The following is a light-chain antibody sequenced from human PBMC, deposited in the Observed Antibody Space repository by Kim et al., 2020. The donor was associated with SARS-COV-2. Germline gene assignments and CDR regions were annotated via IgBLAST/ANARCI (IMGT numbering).Light chain of an antibody. CDR2: GAS. Sequence: SPGDRATRSCRASQSVHSNYLAWYQQKPGQAPRLLIYGASSRAAGLPDRFSGSGSGTDFTLTISRVEPEDFAVYYCQQYTISPWTFGQGTKVDIK. J-gene: IGKJ1*01. V-gene: IGKV3-20*01. CDR3: QQYTISPWT. CDR1: QSVHSNY.